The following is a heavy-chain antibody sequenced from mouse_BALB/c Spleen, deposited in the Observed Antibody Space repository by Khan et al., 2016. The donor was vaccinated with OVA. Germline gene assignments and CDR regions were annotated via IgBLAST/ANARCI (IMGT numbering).Heavy chain of an antibody. V-gene: IGHV5-17*02. Sequence: EVELVESGGGLVQPGGSRKLSCAVSGFTFSSFGMHWVRQAPEKGLEWVAYISTGSYTIYYADTVKGRFTISRDNPKNTLFLQMTRLKSEDTAMYYCARGNYYGTSYVDYWGQGTTLTVSS. CDR3: ARGNYYGTSYVDY. CDR2: ISTGSYTI. CDR1: GFTFSSFG. J-gene: IGHJ2*01. D-gene: IGHD1-1*01.